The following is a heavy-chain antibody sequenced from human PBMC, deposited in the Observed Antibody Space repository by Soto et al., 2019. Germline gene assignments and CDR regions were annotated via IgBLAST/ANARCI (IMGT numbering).Heavy chain of an antibody. CDR1: GFTFSNYW. CDR3: VRTSLVVAVATREGF. V-gene: IGHV3-74*01. J-gene: IGHJ4*02. Sequence: EVQLVESGGGLVQPGESLRLSCAASGFTFSNYWMQWVRQAPGKGLVWVSRIDSDGSRITYADFVKGRFIISRDNAKNTVYLHMNSLTAEDTAVYYCVRTSLVVAVATREGFWGQGTLVTVSS. D-gene: IGHD2-15*01. CDR2: IDSDGSRI.